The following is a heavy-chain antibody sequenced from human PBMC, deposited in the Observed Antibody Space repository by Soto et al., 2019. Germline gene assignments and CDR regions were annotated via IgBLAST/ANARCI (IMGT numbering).Heavy chain of an antibody. CDR3: ARRGPWDIFTGYAYYGMDV. Sequence: GGSLRLSCAASGFTFSSYGMHWVRQAPGRGREWVAVIWYEGSNKYYADSVKGRFTIARDNSKNTLYLQMNSLRAEDTAVYYCARRGPWDIFTGYAYYGMDVWGKGTTVTVSS. CDR2: IWYEGSNK. J-gene: IGHJ6*04. D-gene: IGHD3-9*01. V-gene: IGHV3-33*01. CDR1: GFTFSSYG.